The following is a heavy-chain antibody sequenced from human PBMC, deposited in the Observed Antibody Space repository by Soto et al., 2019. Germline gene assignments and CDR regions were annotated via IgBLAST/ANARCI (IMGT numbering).Heavy chain of an antibody. CDR1: GFTVSSNY. J-gene: IGHJ5*02. Sequence: PGGSLRLSCAASGFTVSSNYMSWVRQAPGKGLEWVSDISGSGGSTYHTDSVKGRFIISRDNSKNTLYLQMNSLRAEDTAVYYCAQGSGYSYSYTLWFDPWGQGTLVTVSS. V-gene: IGHV3-23*01. CDR3: AQGSGYSYSYTLWFDP. D-gene: IGHD5-18*01. CDR2: ISGSGGST.